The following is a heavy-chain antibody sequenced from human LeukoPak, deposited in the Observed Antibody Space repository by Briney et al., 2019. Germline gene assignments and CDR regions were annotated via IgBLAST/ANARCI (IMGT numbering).Heavy chain of an antibody. CDR1: GFTFSSYT. Sequence: GGSLRLSCTASGFTFSSYTMNWIRHAPGKGLEWVSYISSSGGTIYYADSVKGRFSISRDNAKNSLYLQMNSLRAEDTAVYYCARGIAVRDAFDIWGQGTMVTVSS. V-gene: IGHV3-48*04. CDR3: ARGIAVRDAFDI. J-gene: IGHJ3*02. CDR2: ISSSGGTI. D-gene: IGHD6-6*01.